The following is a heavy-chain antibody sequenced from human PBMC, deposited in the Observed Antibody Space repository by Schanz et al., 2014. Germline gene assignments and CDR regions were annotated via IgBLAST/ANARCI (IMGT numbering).Heavy chain of an antibody. Sequence: VQLVESGGGVVQPGGSLRLSCAASGFTVSNSYIHWVRQAPGKGLEWVSTIYSSSSTYYADSVKGRFIISRDNSKNTLYLQVNSLRAEDTAVYYCAKHVRSLTGNDYWGQGTLVTVSS. J-gene: IGHJ4*02. D-gene: IGHD3-9*01. CDR2: IYSSSST. CDR1: GFTVSNSY. CDR3: AKHVRSLTGNDY. V-gene: IGHV3-66*04.